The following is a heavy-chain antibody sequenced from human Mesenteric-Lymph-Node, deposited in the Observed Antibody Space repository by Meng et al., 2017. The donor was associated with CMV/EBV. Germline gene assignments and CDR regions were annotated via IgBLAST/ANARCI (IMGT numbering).Heavy chain of an antibody. Sequence: GESLKISCVASGFTFDDYGMSWVRQAPGKGLEWVSGIKCDGGSTGYADSVKGRFTCSRDNSKNTLYLQMNSLRAEDTAVYYCANAWILGYCSGVRCPFDYWGQGTLVTVSS. CDR1: GFTFDDYG. CDR3: ANAWILGYCSGVRCPFDY. J-gene: IGHJ4*02. D-gene: IGHD2-15*01. V-gene: IGHV3-20*04. CDR2: IKCDGGST.